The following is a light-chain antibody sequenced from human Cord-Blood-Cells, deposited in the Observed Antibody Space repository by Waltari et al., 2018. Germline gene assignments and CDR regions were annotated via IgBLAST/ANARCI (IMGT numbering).Light chain of an antibody. V-gene: IGLV1-47*01. Sequence: QSVLTQPPSASGTPGQRVTISCSGSSSNIGSNYLYWYQQLPGTAPKLLIDRNNQRPSGLPDRCSGSKSGTSASLAISGLRSEDEADYYCAAWDDSLSGNWVFGGGTKLTVL. CDR3: AAWDDSLSGNWV. CDR1: SSNIGSNY. J-gene: IGLJ3*02. CDR2: RNN.